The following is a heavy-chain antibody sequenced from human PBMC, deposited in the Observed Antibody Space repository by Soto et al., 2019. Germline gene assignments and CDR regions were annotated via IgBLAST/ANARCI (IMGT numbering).Heavy chain of an antibody. D-gene: IGHD6-19*01. CDR1: NSESFIGYY. CDR3: SRAHSGSGRYRMSLDS. V-gene: IGHV4-34*01. CDR2: VNHGGRA. J-gene: IGHJ4*02. Sequence: SETLSLTCTVYNSESFIGYYWTWIRQPPGKGLEWIGEVNHGGRANYNPSLKSRVTISVDTSKSQFSLRLNSVTAADTAVYYCSRAHSGSGRYRMSLDSWGQGTLVTVSS.